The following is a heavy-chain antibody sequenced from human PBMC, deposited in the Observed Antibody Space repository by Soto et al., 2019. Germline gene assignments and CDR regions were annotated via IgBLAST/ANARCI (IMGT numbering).Heavy chain of an antibody. D-gene: IGHD3-10*01. Sequence: GGSLRLSCAASGFTFSSYSMNWVRQAPGKGLEWVSSISSSSSYIYYADSVKGRFTISRDNAKNSLYLQMNSLRAEDTAVYYCARAGERDWGVIKYYYYMDVWGKGTTVTVSS. CDR2: ISSSSSYI. J-gene: IGHJ6*03. CDR1: GFTFSSYS. CDR3: ARAGERDWGVIKYYYYMDV. V-gene: IGHV3-21*01.